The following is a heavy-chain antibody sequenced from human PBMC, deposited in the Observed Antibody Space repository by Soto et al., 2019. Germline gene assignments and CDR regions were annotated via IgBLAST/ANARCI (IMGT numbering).Heavy chain of an antibody. J-gene: IGHJ4*02. CDR2: ISYTGAT. D-gene: IGHD2-15*01. Sequence: QVHLQESGPGQVRPSQTLSLSCSVSGGSISRGAYFWTWIRQFPGKGLEWIAYISYTGATYYNPSLKSRVTILADTSKNQFSLKLNSVTSADTAVYCARGAPVSVSPAWQLLGYFDYWGQGTLVTVSS. CDR3: ARGAPVSVSPAWQLLGYFDY. CDR1: GGSISRGAYF. V-gene: IGHV4-31*03.